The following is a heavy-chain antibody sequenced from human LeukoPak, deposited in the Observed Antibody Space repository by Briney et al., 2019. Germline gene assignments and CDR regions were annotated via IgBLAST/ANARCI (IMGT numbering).Heavy chain of an antibody. V-gene: IGHV4-4*02. D-gene: IGHD1-26*01. CDR1: GGSISSSNW. Sequence: PSGTLSLTCAVSGGSISSSNWWSWVRQPPGKGLEWIGEIYHSGSTNYNPSLKSRVTISVDKSKNQFSLKLSSVTAADTAVYYCARGLIMAVSGWGPWELPPTGHDCWGQGTLVTVSS. J-gene: IGHJ4*02. CDR3: ARGLIMAVSGWGPWELPPTGHDC. CDR2: IYHSGST.